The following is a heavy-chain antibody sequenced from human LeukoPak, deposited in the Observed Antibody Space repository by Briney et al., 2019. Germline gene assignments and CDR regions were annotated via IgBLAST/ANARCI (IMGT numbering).Heavy chain of an antibody. CDR3: ATPGLYCSGGSRPPYYYYGMDV. CDR1: GYTFTSYA. V-gene: IGHV7-4-1*01. D-gene: IGHD2-15*01. J-gene: IGHJ6*04. Sequence: ASVKVSCKASGYTFTSYAMNWVRQAPGQGLEWMGWINTNTGNPTYAQGFTGRFVFSLDTSVSTAYLQICSLKAEDTAVYYCATPGLYCSGGSRPPYYYYGMDVWGKGTTVTVSS. CDR2: INTNTGNP.